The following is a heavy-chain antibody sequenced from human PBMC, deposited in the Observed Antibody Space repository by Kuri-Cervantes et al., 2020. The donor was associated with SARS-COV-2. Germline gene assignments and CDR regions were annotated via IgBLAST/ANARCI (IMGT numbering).Heavy chain of an antibody. CDR1: GFTFSSYE. CDR3: ARVRCCSGYYRIYYYYGMDV. Sequence: GGSLRLSCAASGFTFSSYEMNWVRQAPGKGLEWVSYISSSGSTIYYADSVKGRFTISRDNAKNSLYLQMNSLRAEGTAVYYCARVRCCSGYYRIYYYYGMDVWGQGTTVTVSS. V-gene: IGHV3-48*03. J-gene: IGHJ6*02. CDR2: ISSSGSTI. D-gene: IGHD3-22*01.